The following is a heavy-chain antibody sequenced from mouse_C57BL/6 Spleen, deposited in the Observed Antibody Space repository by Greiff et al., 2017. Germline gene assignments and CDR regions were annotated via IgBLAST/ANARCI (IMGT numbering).Heavy chain of an antibody. CDR2: IYPSDSET. Sequence: QVQLKQPGAELVRPGSSVKLSSKASGYTFTSYWMDWVKQRPGQGLEWIGNIYPSDSETHYNQKFKDKATLTVDKSSSTAYMQLSSLTSEDSAVYYCARNYERYYFDYWGQGTTLTVSS. CDR1: GYTFTSYW. CDR3: ARNYERYYFDY. J-gene: IGHJ2*01. V-gene: IGHV1-61*01. D-gene: IGHD1-1*01.